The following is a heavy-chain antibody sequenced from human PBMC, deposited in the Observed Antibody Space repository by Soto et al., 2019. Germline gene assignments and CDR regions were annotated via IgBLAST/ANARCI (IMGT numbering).Heavy chain of an antibody. Sequence: PGGSLRLSCAASRFTFSSYWMHWVRQAPGKGLVWVSRINGDGRSTSYADSVKGRFTISRDNSKNTVYLQMSSLRVEDTAVYYCVKGEYYYDSSGYYPFDYWGQGTLVTVSS. V-gene: IGHV3-74*01. CDR2: INGDGRST. CDR1: RFTFSSYW. CDR3: VKGEYYYDSSGYYPFDY. J-gene: IGHJ4*02. D-gene: IGHD3-22*01.